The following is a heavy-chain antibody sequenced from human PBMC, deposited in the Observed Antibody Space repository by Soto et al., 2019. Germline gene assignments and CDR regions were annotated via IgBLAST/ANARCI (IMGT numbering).Heavy chain of an antibody. CDR2: IYWDDDK. V-gene: IGHV2-5*02. Sequence: SGHTLVNPTPPLTLTCTFSGFSLSASKGGGGWIRQPPGKALEWLGIIYWDDDKRYSPFLKSRLTITKDTSKNQVVLRMTNMDPVDTATYYCARSEYSVFDFWGQGTLVTVSS. J-gene: IGHJ4*01. CDR3: ARSEYSVFDF. D-gene: IGHD2-15*01. CDR1: GFSLSASKGG.